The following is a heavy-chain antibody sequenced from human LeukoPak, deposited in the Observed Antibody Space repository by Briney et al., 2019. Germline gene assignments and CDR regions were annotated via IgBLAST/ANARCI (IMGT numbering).Heavy chain of an antibody. CDR1: GGSFSGNY. J-gene: IGHJ6*03. D-gene: IGHD1-26*01. V-gene: IGHV4-34*01. CDR2: IHHSVST. Sequence: PSETLSLTCAVYGGSFSGNYWSWIRQPPGKGLEWIGEIHHSVSTTYNPSLKSRVTISVDTSKNQFSLKLSSVTAADTAVYYCARGRYSGGSLVSYYYYMDVWGKGTTVTISS. CDR3: ARGRYSGGSLVSYYYYMDV.